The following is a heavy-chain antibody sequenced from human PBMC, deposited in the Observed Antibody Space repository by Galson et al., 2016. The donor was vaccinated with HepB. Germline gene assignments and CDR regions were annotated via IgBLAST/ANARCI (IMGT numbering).Heavy chain of an antibody. Sequence: QSGAEVKKPGESLKISCKGSGYIFTNYWIVWVRHMPGKGLEWMGIIYPDDSDTRYSPSFQGQVTISTDKSISTAYLQWSSLKASDSAIYYCARHGPGFSSTWYFDSWGQGTLVTVSS. D-gene: IGHD6-13*01. CDR1: GYIFTNYW. J-gene: IGHJ4*02. CDR3: ARHGPGFSSTWYFDS. V-gene: IGHV5-51*01. CDR2: IYPDDSDT.